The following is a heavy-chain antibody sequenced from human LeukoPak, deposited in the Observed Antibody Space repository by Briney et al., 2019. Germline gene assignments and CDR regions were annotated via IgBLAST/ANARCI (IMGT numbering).Heavy chain of an antibody. V-gene: IGHV3-30-3*01. J-gene: IGHJ4*02. CDR3: ARDRGSGFGELDY. CDR1: GFTFSSYA. D-gene: IGHD3-10*01. CDR2: ISYDGSNK. Sequence: PGGSLRLSCAASGFTFSSYAMHWVRQAPGKGLEWVAVISYDGSNKYYADSVKGRFTISRDNSKNTLYLQMNSLRAEDTAVYYCARDRGSGFGELDYWGQGTLVTVSS.